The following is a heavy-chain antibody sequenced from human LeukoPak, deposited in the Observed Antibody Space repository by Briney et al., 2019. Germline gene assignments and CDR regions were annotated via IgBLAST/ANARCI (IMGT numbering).Heavy chain of an antibody. D-gene: IGHD2-2*01. V-gene: IGHV3-23*01. CDR2: ISGSGGST. CDR1: GFTFSSYA. Sequence: GGSLRLSCAASGFTFSSYAMSWVRQAPGKGLEWVSAISGSGGSTYYADSVKGRFTISRDNSKNTLYLQMGSLRAEDMAVYYCARALVVPAAMSLYPNYYGMDVWGQGTTVTVSS. J-gene: IGHJ6*02. CDR3: ARALVVPAAMSLYPNYYGMDV.